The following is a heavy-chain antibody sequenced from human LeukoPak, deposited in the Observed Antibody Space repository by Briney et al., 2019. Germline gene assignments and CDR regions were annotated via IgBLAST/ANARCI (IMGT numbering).Heavy chain of an antibody. CDR2: INHSGST. V-gene: IGHV4-34*01. D-gene: IGHD1-26*01. Sequence: SETLSLTCAVFGGSFSGYYWSWIRQPPGKGLEWIGEINHSGSTNYNPSLKSRVTISADTSKNQFSLKLSSVTAADTAVYYCAKDRVGPAYFDYWGQGTLVTVSS. CDR1: GGSFSGYY. J-gene: IGHJ4*02. CDR3: AKDRVGPAYFDY.